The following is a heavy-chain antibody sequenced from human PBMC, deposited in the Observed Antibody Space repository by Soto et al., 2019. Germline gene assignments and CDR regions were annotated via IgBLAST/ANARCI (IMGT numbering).Heavy chain of an antibody. CDR1: GLIFSDYH. CDR2: IRRTANSYTT. V-gene: IGHV3-72*01. CDR3: ALLGRRFGVSSGRDI. J-gene: IGHJ6*02. Sequence: EVQLVESGGGLVQPGGSLRLSCAASGLIFSDYHMDWVRQAPGKGLEWVGRIRRTANSYTTEYAASVKGRFTISRDASELSLSLLLNSLNCLHTVLFYCALLGRRFGVSSGRDIWG. D-gene: IGHD3-10*01.